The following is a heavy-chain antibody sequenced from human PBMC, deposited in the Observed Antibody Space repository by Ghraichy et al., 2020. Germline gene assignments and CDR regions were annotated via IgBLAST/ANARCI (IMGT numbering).Heavy chain of an antibody. J-gene: IGHJ6*02. V-gene: IGHV4-39*01. CDR1: GGSISSSSYY. D-gene: IGHD3-16*02. CDR3: ARRGYTSRKYYYYGMDV. CDR2: IYYSGST. Sequence: ESLNISCTVSGGSISSSSYYCGWIRQPPGKGLEWIGSIYYSGSTYYNPSLKSRVTISVDTSKNQFSLKLSSVTAADTAVYYCARRGYTSRKYYYYGMDVWGQGTTVTVSS.